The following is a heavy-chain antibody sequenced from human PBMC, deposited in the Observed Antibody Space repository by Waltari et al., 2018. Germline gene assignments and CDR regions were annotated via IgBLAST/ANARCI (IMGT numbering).Heavy chain of an antibody. CDR2: IYTSGST. Sequence: QVQLQESGPGLVKPSQTLSLTCPVSGGSISRGSSYRRWIRQPAGKGLEWIGRIYTSGSTNYNPSLKSRVTISVDTSKNQFSLKLSSVTAADTAVYYCARELWGSWGGFDYWGQGTLVTVSS. J-gene: IGHJ4*02. V-gene: IGHV4-61*02. CDR1: GGSISRGSSY. D-gene: IGHD3-16*01. CDR3: ARELWGSWGGFDY.